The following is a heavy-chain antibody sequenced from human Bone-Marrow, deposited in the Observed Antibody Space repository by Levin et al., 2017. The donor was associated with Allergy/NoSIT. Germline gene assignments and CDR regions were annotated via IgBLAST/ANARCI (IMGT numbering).Heavy chain of an antibody. Sequence: GGSLRLSCAASGFTFNYYGMHWVRQTPGKGLEWVAIIWSDGSNKYYADSVKGRFTISRDNSKNTLYLQMNSLRAEDTAVYYCARPQGYCSGGTCYPNGNYYYGMDVWGQGTTVTVSS. CDR1: GFTFNYYG. D-gene: IGHD2-15*01. CDR3: ARPQGYCSGGTCYPNGNYYYGMDV. CDR2: IWSDGSNK. V-gene: IGHV3-33*01. J-gene: IGHJ6*02.